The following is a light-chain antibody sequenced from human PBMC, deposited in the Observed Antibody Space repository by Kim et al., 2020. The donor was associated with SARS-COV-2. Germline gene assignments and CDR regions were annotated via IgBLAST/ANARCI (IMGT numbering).Light chain of an antibody. V-gene: IGKV1-39*01. CDR2: AAS. Sequence: DIQMTQSPSSLSASVGDRVTITCRASQNITNYLNWYYQKPGKAPELLIYAASSLQSGVPSRFSGSGSGTDFSLTISSLQPEDFATYFCQQSYTTPRTFGGGTRVEIK. CDR3: QQSYTTPRT. CDR1: QNITNY. J-gene: IGKJ4*01.